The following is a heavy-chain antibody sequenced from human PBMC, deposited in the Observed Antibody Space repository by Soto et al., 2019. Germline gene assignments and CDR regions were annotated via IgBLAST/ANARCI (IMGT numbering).Heavy chain of an antibody. CDR3: ARDRVYYDSSGLTYYFDY. CDR2: INPSGGST. Sequence: ASVKVSCKASGYTFTSYYMHWVRQAPGQGLEWMGIINPSGGSTSYAQKFQGRVTMTRDTSTSTAYMELSSLRSEDTAVYYCARDRVYYDSSGLTYYFDYWGQGTLVTGSS. J-gene: IGHJ4*02. CDR1: GYTFTSYY. D-gene: IGHD3-22*01. V-gene: IGHV1-46*01.